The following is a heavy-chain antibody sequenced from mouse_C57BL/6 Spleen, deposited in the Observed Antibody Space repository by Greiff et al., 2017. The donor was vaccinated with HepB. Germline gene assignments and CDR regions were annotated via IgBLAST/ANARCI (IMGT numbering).Heavy chain of an antibody. CDR3: ASGDYYGSEGYFDV. D-gene: IGHD1-1*01. Sequence: VQLQQSGPELVKPGASVKISCKASGYSFTDYNMNWVKQSNGKSLEWIGVINPNYGTTSYNQKFKGKATLTVDQSSSTAYMQLNSLTSEDSAVYYCASGDYYGSEGYFDVWGTGTTVTVSS. CDR1: GYSFTDYN. J-gene: IGHJ1*03. CDR2: INPNYGTT. V-gene: IGHV1-39*01.